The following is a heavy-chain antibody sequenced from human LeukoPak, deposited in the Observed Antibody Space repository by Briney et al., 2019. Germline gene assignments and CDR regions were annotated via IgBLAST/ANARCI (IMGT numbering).Heavy chain of an antibody. CDR2: ISAYNGNT. V-gene: IGHV1-18*01. J-gene: IGHJ4*02. D-gene: IGHD5-18*01. CDR3: ARDRGNRGYSFNN. CDR1: GYTFTSYG. Sequence: GASVKVSCKASGYTFTSYGISWVRQAPGQGLEWMGWISAYNGNTNYAQKLQGRVTMTRDTSISTAYMDLSGLRSDDTAVYYCARDRGNRGYSFNNWGQGTLVTVSS.